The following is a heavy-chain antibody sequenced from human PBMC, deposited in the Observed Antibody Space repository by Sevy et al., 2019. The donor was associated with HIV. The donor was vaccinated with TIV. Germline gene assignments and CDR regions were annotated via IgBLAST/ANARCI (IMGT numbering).Heavy chain of an antibody. Sequence: GGSLRLSCAASGFTFDDYAMHWVRQAPGKGLEWVSGISWNSGSIGYADSVKGRFTISRDNAKNSLYLQMNSLRAEDTALYYCAKDNRSNYDIPTHGMDVWGQGTTVTVSS. CDR1: GFTFDDYA. V-gene: IGHV3-9*01. CDR3: AKDNRSNYDIPTHGMDV. CDR2: ISWNSGSI. D-gene: IGHD3-9*01. J-gene: IGHJ6*02.